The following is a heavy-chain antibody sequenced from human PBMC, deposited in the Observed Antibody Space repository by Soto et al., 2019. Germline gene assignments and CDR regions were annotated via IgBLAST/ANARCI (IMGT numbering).Heavy chain of an antibody. CDR2: TKQDGSEK. V-gene: IGHV3-7*01. D-gene: IGHD1-26*01. Sequence: PGGSLRLSCAASGFTFSSYWMSWVRQAPGKGLEWVANTKQDGSEKYYVDSVKGRFTISRDNAKNSLYLQMNSLRAEDTAVYYCAKSYGRVNYYYYGMDVWGQGTTVTVSS. CDR1: GFTFSSYW. CDR3: AKSYGRVNYYYYGMDV. J-gene: IGHJ6*02.